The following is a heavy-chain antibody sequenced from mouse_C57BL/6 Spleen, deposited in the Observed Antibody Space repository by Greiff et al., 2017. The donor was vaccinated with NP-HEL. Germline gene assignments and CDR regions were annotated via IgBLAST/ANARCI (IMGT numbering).Heavy chain of an antibody. CDR2: IYPGSGST. CDR3: AREWPHADY. CDR1: GYTFTSYW. V-gene: IGHV1-55*01. J-gene: IGHJ2*01. Sequence: QVQLQQPGAELVKPGASVKMSCKASGYTFTSYWITWVKQRPGQGLEWIGDIYPGSGSTNYNEKLQRKATLTVDTSSTTAYMQLISLTSEDSAVYSCAREWPHADYWRQGTTLTVSS.